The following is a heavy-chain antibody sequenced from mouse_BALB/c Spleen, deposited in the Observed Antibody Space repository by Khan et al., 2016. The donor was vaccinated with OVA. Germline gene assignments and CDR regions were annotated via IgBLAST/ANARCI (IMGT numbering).Heavy chain of an antibody. CDR1: GYTFTSYT. V-gene: IGHV1-4*01. CDR2: INPSNDYT. Sequence: VQLQESGAELARPGASVKMSRKASGYTFTSYTIHWIKKRPGQGLEWIGYINPSNDYTNYNQKFKDKATLTTDKSSTTAYLRLSSLTSDDSAVYNCLRDGAYHRNDGWFSYWGQGTLVTGS. D-gene: IGHD2-14*01. CDR3: LRDGAYHRNDGWFSY. J-gene: IGHJ3*01.